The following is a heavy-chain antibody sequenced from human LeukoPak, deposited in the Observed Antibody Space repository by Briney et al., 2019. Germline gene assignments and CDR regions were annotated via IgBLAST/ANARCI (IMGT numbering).Heavy chain of an antibody. V-gene: IGHV3-30-3*01. Sequence: GRSLRLSCAASGFTFSSYAMHWVRQAPGKGLEWVAVISNEGRNKYYADSVKGRFTISRDNSKNTLYLQMNSLRAEDTAVYYCARDLSTMVRGVIITHYYYYYGMDVWGQGTTVTVSS. J-gene: IGHJ6*02. CDR1: GFTFSSYA. CDR2: ISNEGRNK. D-gene: IGHD3-10*01. CDR3: ARDLSTMVRGVIITHYYYYYGMDV.